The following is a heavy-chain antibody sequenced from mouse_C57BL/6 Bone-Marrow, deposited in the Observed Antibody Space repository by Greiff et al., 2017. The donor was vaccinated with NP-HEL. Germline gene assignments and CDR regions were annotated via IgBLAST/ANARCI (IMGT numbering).Heavy chain of an antibody. Sequence: QVQLKQSGPELVKPGASVKISCKASGYAFSSSWMNWVKQRPGKGLEWIGRIYPGDGDTNYNGKFKGKATLTADKSSSTAYMQLSSLTSEDSAVYFCASRGDYDYDGYAMDYWGQGTSVTVSS. CDR3: ASRGDYDYDGYAMDY. CDR2: IYPGDGDT. V-gene: IGHV1-82*01. CDR1: GYAFSSSW. J-gene: IGHJ4*01. D-gene: IGHD2-4*01.